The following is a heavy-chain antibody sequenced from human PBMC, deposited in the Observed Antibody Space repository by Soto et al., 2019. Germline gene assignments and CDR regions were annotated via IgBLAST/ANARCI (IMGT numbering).Heavy chain of an antibody. CDR3: AKASLNNYDSSELDI. J-gene: IGHJ3*02. CDR2: ISYDGSNK. CDR1: GFTFSSYG. V-gene: IGHV3-30*18. Sequence: QVQLVESGGGVVQPGRSLRLSCAASGFTFSSYGMHWVRQAPGKGLEWVAVISYDGSNKYYADSVKGRFTISRDNSKNTLYLQMNSLRAEDTAVYYCAKASLNNYDSSELDIWGQGTMVTVSS. D-gene: IGHD3-22*01.